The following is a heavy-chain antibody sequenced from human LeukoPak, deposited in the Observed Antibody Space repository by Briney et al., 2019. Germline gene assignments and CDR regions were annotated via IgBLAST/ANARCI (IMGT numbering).Heavy chain of an antibody. CDR3: ARGLWFGEYYFDY. J-gene: IGHJ4*02. CDR1: GGSISSGSYY. Sequence: SETLSLTCTVSGGSISSGSYYWSWIRQPPGKGLEWIGSMYYSGSTYYNPSLKSRVTISVDTSKNQFSLKLSSVTAADTAVYYCARGLWFGEYYFDYWGQGTLVTVSS. V-gene: IGHV4-39*07. CDR2: MYYSGST. D-gene: IGHD3-10*01.